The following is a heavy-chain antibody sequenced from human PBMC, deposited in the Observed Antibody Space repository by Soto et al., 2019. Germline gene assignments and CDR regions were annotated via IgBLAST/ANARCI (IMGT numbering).Heavy chain of an antibody. Sequence: QVQLVQSGAEVKKPGASVKVSCEASGYTFTSDDINWVRQATGQGLEWMGWLNPYSGDTGYAQKFLGRVTLTRDTSIGTAYMELSSLRPEDTAVYYCARGVAAAGTDWFDPWGQGTLVTVSS. CDR1: GYTFTSDD. CDR2: LNPYSGDT. J-gene: IGHJ5*02. D-gene: IGHD6-13*01. CDR3: ARGVAAAGTDWFDP. V-gene: IGHV1-8*01.